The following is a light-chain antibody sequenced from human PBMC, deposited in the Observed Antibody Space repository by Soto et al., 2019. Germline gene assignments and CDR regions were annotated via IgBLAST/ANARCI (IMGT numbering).Light chain of an antibody. CDR2: AAS. Sequence: DIQMTQSPSSLSASVGDRVTITCRASQSISSYLTWYQQKPGKAPKLLTYAASSLQSGVPSRFSGSGSGTDFTLTISSLQPDDFATYYCQQTYSTPYTFGQGTKLEIK. J-gene: IGKJ2*01. CDR3: QQTYSTPYT. V-gene: IGKV1-39*01. CDR1: QSISSY.